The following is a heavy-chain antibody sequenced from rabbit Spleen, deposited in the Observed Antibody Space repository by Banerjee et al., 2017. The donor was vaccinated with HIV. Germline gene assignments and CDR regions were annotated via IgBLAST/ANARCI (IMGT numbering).Heavy chain of an antibody. D-gene: IGHD4-1*01. V-gene: IGHV1S45*01. CDR1: GVSFSGDSY. CDR3: ARYDGDWGEDL. CDR2: IDSGSSDTT. Sequence: QEQLEESGGDLVKPGASLTLTCIASGVSFSGDSYMCWVRQAPGKGLEWIVCIDSGSSDTTYYANWAKGRFTISKTSSTTVTLQMTGLTAADTATYFCARYDGDWGEDLWGQGTLVTVS. J-gene: IGHJ3*01.